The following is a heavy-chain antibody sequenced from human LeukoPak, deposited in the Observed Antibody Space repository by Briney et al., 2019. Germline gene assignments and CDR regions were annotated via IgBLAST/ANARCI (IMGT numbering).Heavy chain of an antibody. CDR2: ISSSSSTI. V-gene: IGHV3-48*01. CDR1: GFTFSSYS. J-gene: IGHJ6*02. Sequence: QPGGSLRLSCAASGFTFSSYSMNWVRQAPGKGLEWVSYISSSSSTIYYADSVKGRFTISRDNAKNSLYLQMNSLRAEDTAVYYCAREGYYDFWSGYPGMDVWGQGTTVTVSS. D-gene: IGHD3-3*01. CDR3: AREGYYDFWSGYPGMDV.